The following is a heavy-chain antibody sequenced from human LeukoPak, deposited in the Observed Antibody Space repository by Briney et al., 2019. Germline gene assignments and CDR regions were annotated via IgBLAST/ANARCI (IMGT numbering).Heavy chain of an antibody. J-gene: IGHJ4*02. D-gene: IGHD5-12*01. CDR3: ARNSGYAGYYFDY. CDR2: INHSGST. V-gene: IGHV4-34*01. Sequence: SETLSLTCAVYGGSFSGYYWSWIRQPPGKGLEWIGEINHSGSTNYNPSLKSRVTISVDRSKNQFSLKLSSVTAADTAVYFCARNSGYAGYYFDYWGQGTLVTVSS. CDR1: GGSFSGYY.